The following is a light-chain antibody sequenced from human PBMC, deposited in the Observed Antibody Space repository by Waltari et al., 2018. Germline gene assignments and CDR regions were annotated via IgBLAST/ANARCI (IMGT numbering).Light chain of an antibody. CDR2: GAS. J-gene: IGKJ4*01. Sequence: EIVLTQSPGTLSLSPGERATLSCRASQTVRTTYLAWYQQKPGQAPTLRIYGASSRATGIPDRVSGSGSGTDFSLTISSLEPEDFAVYYCQQYDISPLTFGGGTKVEIK. CDR3: QQYDISPLT. CDR1: QTVRTTY. V-gene: IGKV3-20*01.